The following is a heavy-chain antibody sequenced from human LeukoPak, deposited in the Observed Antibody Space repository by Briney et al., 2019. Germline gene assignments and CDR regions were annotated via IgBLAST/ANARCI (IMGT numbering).Heavy chain of an antibody. CDR2: INHSGST. J-gene: IGHJ5*02. V-gene: IGHV4-34*01. CDR1: GGSFSGYY. CDR3: ARDLCCYSAGDWFDP. Sequence: SETLSLTCAVSGGSFSGYYWSWIRQPPGKGLEWIGEINHSGSTNYNPSLKSRVTISVDTSKNQFSLKLSSVTAADTAVYYCARDLCCYSAGDWFDPWGQGTLVTVSS. D-gene: IGHD2-21*02.